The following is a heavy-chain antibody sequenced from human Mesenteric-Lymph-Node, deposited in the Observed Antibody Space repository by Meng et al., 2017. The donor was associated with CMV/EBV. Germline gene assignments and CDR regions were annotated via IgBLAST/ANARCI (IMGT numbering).Heavy chain of an antibody. CDR2: FYYSGNT. D-gene: IGHD5-18*01. V-gene: IGHV4-61*01. CDR3: ARVPYTYGYGWLDP. CDR1: GGSVSSGSFY. Sequence: GSLRLSCTVSGGSVSSGSFYWNWIRQPPGKGLEWIGDFYYSGNTYYNPSLKSRVTISVDTSKNQFSLSLTSVTAADTAVYYCARVPYTYGYGWLDPWGQGTLVTVSS. J-gene: IGHJ5*02.